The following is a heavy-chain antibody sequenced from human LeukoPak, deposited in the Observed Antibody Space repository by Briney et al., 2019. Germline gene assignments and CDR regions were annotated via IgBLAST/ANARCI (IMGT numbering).Heavy chain of an antibody. D-gene: IGHD2-15*01. CDR3: ARVYCSGGSCYGPFDY. V-gene: IGHV3-33*01. J-gene: IGHJ4*02. CDR1: GFTFSSNS. CDR2: IWYDGSTK. Sequence: GRSLRLSCAASGFTFSSNSMHWVRQAPGKGLEWVAVIWYDGSTKYYADSVKGRFTISRDTSKNTLYLQMNSLRAEDTAMYYCARVYCSGGSCYGPFDYWGQGTLVTVSS.